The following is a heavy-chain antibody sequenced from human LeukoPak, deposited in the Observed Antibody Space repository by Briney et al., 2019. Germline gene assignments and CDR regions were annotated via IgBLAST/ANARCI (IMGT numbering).Heavy chain of an antibody. CDR1: GFNFGNSW. D-gene: IGHD2-21*01. J-gene: IGHJ5*02. V-gene: IGHV3-7*01. CDR2: INNDGSQK. CDR3: ARDPGWGSLDL. Sequence: GGSLRLSCIASGFNFGNSWMSWVRQAPGKGLEWVANINNDGSQKYYVDSVKGRFNISRDDAKNSVYLQMNSLRVEDTAIYFCARDPGWGSLDLWGQGTLVTVSS.